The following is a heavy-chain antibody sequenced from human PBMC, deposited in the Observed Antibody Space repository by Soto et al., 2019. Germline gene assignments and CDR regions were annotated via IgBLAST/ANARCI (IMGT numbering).Heavy chain of an antibody. V-gene: IGHV3-7*01. CDR1: GFKFSSHW. J-gene: IGHJ3*02. Sequence: PGGELRPSDPGAGFKFSSHWMTWDRQAPGKGLEWVANIKQDGSEKYYVDSVKGRFTISRDNAKNSLYLQMNSLRAEDTAVYYCARGRLIVLMVYAVPDAFDIWGQGTMVTVSS. CDR2: IKQDGSEK. D-gene: IGHD2-8*01. CDR3: ARGRLIVLMVYAVPDAFDI.